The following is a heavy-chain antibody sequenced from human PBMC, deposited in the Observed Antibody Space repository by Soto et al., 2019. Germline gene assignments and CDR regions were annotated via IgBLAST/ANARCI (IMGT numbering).Heavy chain of an antibody. D-gene: IGHD2-15*01. CDR1: GGSISSYY. CDR3: ARVPVGGFSLYYFDY. Sequence: PSETLSLTCTVSGGSISSYYWSWIRQPPGKGLEWIGYIYYSGSTNYNPSLKIRVTISVDTAKNQFSLKLSSVTAADTAVYYCARVPVGGFSLYYFDYWGQGTLVTVSS. V-gene: IGHV4-59*01. J-gene: IGHJ4*02. CDR2: IYYSGST.